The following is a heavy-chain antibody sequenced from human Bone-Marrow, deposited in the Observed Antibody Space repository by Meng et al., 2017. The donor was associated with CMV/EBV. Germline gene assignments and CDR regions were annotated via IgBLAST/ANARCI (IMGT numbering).Heavy chain of an antibody. Sequence: CAASGFTFSSYAMSWVRQAPGKGLEWVSVIYSGGSSTYYADSVKGRFTISRDNSKNTLYLQMNSLRAEDTAVYYCAKSLGTFRYYFDYWGQGTLVTVSS. CDR3: AKSLGTFRYYFDY. CDR2: IYSGGSST. V-gene: IGHV3-23*03. J-gene: IGHJ4*02. D-gene: IGHD3-16*01. CDR1: GFTFSSYA.